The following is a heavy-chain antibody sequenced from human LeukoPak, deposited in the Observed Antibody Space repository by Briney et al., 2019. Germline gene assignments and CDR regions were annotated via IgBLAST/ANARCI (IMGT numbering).Heavy chain of an antibody. V-gene: IGHV3-23*01. J-gene: IGHJ4*02. CDR3: AKGNGDYFDY. CDR1: GFTFSSYA. D-gene: IGHD4-17*01. Sequence: GGSLRLSCAASGFTFSSYAVSWVRQAPGEGLEWVSAISGSGGSTYYADSAKGRFTISRDNSKNTLYLQMNSLRAEDTAVYYCAKGNGDYFDYWGQGSLVTVSS. CDR2: ISGSGGST.